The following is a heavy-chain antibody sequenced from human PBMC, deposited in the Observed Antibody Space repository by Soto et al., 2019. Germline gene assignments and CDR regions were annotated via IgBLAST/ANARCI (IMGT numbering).Heavy chain of an antibody. CDR1: GYSFTRYW. V-gene: IGHV5-51*01. CDR2: IYPGDSDT. CDR3: ARPDCSGGSCYSGVGYYGMDV. Sequence: GESLKISCKGSGYSFTRYWIGWVRQMPGKGLEWMGIIYPGDSDTRYSPSFQGQVTISADKSISTAYLQWSSLKASDTAMYYCARPDCSGGSCYSGVGYYGMDVWGQGTTVTVSS. D-gene: IGHD2-15*01. J-gene: IGHJ6*02.